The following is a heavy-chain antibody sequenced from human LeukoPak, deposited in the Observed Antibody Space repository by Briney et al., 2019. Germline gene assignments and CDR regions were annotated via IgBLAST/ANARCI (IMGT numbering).Heavy chain of an antibody. D-gene: IGHD2-21*02. CDR1: GYTFTSYG. CDR3: ASKTCGGDCYYDAFDI. V-gene: IGHV1-18*01. Sequence: GASVKVSCKASGYTFTSYGISWVRQAPGQGLEWMGWISAYNGNTNYAQKLQGRVTMTTDTSTSTAYMELRSLRSDDTAVYYCASKTCGGDCYYDAFDIWGQGTMVTVSS. CDR2: ISAYNGNT. J-gene: IGHJ3*02.